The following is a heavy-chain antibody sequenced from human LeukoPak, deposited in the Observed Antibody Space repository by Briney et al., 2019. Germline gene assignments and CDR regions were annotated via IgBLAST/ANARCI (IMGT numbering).Heavy chain of an antibody. Sequence: GGSLRLSSAAYGFTFSSYAMHWDRHAPGKGLEWVAVISYDGSNKYYADSVKGRFTISRDNSKNTLYLQMNSLRAEDTAVYYCARDRYYYDSSGYKEYYYYGMDVWGQGTTVTVSS. D-gene: IGHD3-22*01. CDR1: GFTFSSYA. J-gene: IGHJ6*02. V-gene: IGHV3-30-3*01. CDR2: ISYDGSNK. CDR3: ARDRYYYDSSGYKEYYYYGMDV.